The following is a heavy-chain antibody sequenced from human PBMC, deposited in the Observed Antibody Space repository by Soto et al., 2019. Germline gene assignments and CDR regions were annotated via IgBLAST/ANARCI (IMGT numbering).Heavy chain of an antibody. V-gene: IGHV4-59*08. D-gene: IGHD3-22*01. J-gene: IGHJ4*02. CDR1: GGSISGYY. CDR3: ARLGGYYQAFDS. Sequence: PSEILSLTCTVSGGSISGYYWSWIRQPPGKGLEWIGYMYNTGSTVYNPSFKSRVTISVDTSQNQFSLNLSSVTAADTAVYYCARLGGYYQAFDSWGQGTLVTVS. CDR2: MYNTGST.